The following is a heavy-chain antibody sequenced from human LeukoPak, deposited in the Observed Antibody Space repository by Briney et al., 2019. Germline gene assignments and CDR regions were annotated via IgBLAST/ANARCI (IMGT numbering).Heavy chain of an antibody. J-gene: IGHJ4*02. Sequence: GGSLRLSCAASGFTFSIYAMSWVRQAPGKGLQWVSSFTSSGDGTYYADSVKGRFTISRDNSENMLYLQMNSLRVEDTAVYFCAKDRPNYYGSNGHYYRRDGDYGGQGTLVTVSS. CDR2: FTSSGDGT. V-gene: IGHV3-23*01. CDR1: GFTFSIYA. D-gene: IGHD3-22*01. CDR3: AKDRPNYYGSNGHYYRRDGDY.